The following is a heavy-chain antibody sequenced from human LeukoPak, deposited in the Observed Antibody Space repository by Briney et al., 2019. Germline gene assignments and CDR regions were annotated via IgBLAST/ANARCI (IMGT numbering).Heavy chain of an antibody. J-gene: IGHJ6*02. CDR1: GFTFSNAW. CDR2: IKSKTDGGTT. D-gene: IGHD3-10*01. V-gene: IGHV3-15*01. Sequence: GGSLRLSCAASGFTFSNAWMSWVRQAPGKGLEWVGRIKSKTDGGTTDYAAPVKGRFTISRDDSKNTLYLQMNSLKTEDTAVYYRTTEGEIWFGESTYYYYGMDVWGQGTTVTVSS. CDR3: TTEGEIWFGESTYYYYGMDV.